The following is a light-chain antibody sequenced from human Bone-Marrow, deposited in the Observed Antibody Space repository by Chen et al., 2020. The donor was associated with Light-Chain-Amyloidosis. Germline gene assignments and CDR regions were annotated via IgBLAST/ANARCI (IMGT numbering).Light chain of an antibody. CDR3: SSYTSSNTLV. CDR1: SRDVGDYNY. J-gene: IGLJ2*01. CDR2: DVS. V-gene: IGLV2-14*01. Sequence: QSALTQPASVSGSPGQSITISCTGTSRDVGDYNYVSWYQQHPGKAPKLMIYDVSNRPSGVSNRFAGSKSGTTASLTISGLQAEDEADYDCSSYTSSNTLVVGGGTKLTVL.